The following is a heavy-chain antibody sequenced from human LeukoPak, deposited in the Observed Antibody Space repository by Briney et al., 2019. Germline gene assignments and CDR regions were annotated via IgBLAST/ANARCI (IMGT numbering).Heavy chain of an antibody. J-gene: IGHJ4*02. CDR1: GFTFSNYD. V-gene: IGHV3-30*02. D-gene: IGHD2-2*01. CDR2: IQYDASKR. Sequence: GGSLRLSCAASGFTFSNYDVHWVRQAPGKGLEWLAFIQYDASKRHYADSVEGRFTTSRDSSKSTLYLQMSSLRSEDTAVYYCAKGRQQLLGDFDYWGQGTLVTVSS. CDR3: AKGRQQLLGDFDY.